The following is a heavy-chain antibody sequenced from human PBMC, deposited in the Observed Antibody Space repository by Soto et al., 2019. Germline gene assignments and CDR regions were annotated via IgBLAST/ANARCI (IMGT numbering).Heavy chain of an antibody. J-gene: IGHJ6*02. V-gene: IGHV4-31*03. CDR2: IYYSGST. Sequence: QVQLQESGPGLVKPSQTLSLTCTVSGGSISSGGYYWSWIRQHPGKGLEWIGYIYYSGSTYYNPSLKSRVTISVDPSKNQFSLKLSSVTAADTAVYYCARLAAARHYYYYYGMDVWGQGTTVTVSS. CDR1: GGSISSGGYY. CDR3: ARLAAARHYYYYYGMDV. D-gene: IGHD6-13*01.